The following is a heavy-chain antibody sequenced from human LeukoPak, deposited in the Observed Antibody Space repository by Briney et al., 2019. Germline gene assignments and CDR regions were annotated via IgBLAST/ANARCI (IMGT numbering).Heavy chain of an antibody. D-gene: IGHD5-18*01. CDR1: GFTFSSYA. J-gene: IGHJ3*02. Sequence: PGGSLRLSCAASGFTFSSYAMSWVRQAPGKGLEWVSGIRGSGGSTYYADSVEGRFTISRDNSKNTLYLQMNSLRAEDTAVYYCAKSSGYNYGPDAFDIWGQGTMVTVSS. CDR2: IRGSGGST. V-gene: IGHV3-23*01. CDR3: AKSSGYNYGPDAFDI.